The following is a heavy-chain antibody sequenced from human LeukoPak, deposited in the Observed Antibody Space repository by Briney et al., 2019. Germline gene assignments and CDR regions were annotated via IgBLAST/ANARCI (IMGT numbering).Heavy chain of an antibody. CDR3: ARNHLATGVFDY. D-gene: IGHD5-12*01. V-gene: IGHV4-30-2*01. CDR2: IYFSEST. Sequence: SETLSLTCGVSGGSISGPGYAWSWIRQPPGKGLEWIGYIYFSESTHYSPSLKSRVSISLDRFKNQFSLKLTSVAAADTAVYFCARNHLATGVFDYWGQGALVTVSS. J-gene: IGHJ4*02. CDR1: GGSISGPGYA.